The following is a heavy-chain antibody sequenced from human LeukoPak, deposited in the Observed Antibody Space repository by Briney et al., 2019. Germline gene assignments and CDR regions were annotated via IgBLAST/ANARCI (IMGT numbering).Heavy chain of an antibody. Sequence: GASVKVSCKTSGYTFSNYDIYWVRQAPGQGLECMGWISGYTGDTKYAQILQGRFTVTTDTSTNTAYMELRSLTYDDTAVYYCARAGYCGDGGCRGGSAFDVWGQGTRVTVSS. CDR2: ISGYTGDT. CDR1: GYTFSNYD. CDR3: ARAGYCGDGGCRGGSAFDV. D-gene: IGHD2-15*01. J-gene: IGHJ3*01. V-gene: IGHV1-18*01.